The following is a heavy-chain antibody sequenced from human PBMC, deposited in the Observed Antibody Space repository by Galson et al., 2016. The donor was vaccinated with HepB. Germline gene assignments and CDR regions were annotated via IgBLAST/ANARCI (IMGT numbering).Heavy chain of an antibody. CDR2: INGGGYKT. Sequence: SLRLSCAASGFTFSAHWMHWVRQAPGTGLVCVAEINGGGYKTVYADSVKGRFTISRDNGKNTLYLQMNSLSSEDAAVYYCARGNLQFDPWGQGTLVTVSS. D-gene: IGHD4-11*01. J-gene: IGHJ5*02. V-gene: IGHV3-74*01. CDR3: ARGNLQFDP. CDR1: GFTFSAHW.